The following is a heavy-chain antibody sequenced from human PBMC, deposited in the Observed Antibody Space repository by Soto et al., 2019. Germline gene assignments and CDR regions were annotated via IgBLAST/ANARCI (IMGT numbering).Heavy chain of an antibody. CDR2: TYYRSKWYN. V-gene: IGHV6-1*01. J-gene: IGHJ6*02. Sequence: PSQTLSLTCAISGDSVSSNSAAWNWIRQSPSRGLEWLGRTYYRSKWYNDYAVSVKSRITINPDTSKNQFSLQLNSVTPEDTAVYYCARVPYYDFWSGQPIGYGMDVWGQGTTVTVSS. D-gene: IGHD3-3*01. CDR1: GDSVSSNSAA. CDR3: ARVPYYDFWSGQPIGYGMDV.